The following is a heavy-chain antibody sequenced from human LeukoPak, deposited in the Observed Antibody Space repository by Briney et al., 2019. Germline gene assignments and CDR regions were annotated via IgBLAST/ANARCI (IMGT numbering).Heavy chain of an antibody. V-gene: IGHV3-33*01. CDR1: GFTFSSYV. D-gene: IGHD6-13*01. CDR2: TWYDGTNK. J-gene: IGHJ4*02. CDR3: ARGDRSSWFNFDY. Sequence: HPGGSLRLSCAASGFTFSSYVMHWVRQAPGKGLEWVAVTWYDGTNKYFADSVRGRFSISRDNSKNTLYLQMNSLRAEDTAVYYCARGDRSSWFNFDYWGQGTLVTVSS.